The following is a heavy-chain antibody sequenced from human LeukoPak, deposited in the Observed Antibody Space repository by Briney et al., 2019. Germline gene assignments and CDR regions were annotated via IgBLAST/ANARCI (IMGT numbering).Heavy chain of an antibody. CDR1: GGSISSYY. CDR3: ARVEGDTMVRGVIITPPWFDP. Sequence: PSETLSLTCTVSGGSISSYYWSWIRQPPGKGLEWIGYIYYSGSTNYNPSLKSRVTISADTSKNQFSLKLSSVTAADTAVYYCARVEGDTMVRGVIITPPWFDPWGQGTLVTVSS. D-gene: IGHD3-10*01. J-gene: IGHJ5*02. CDR2: IYYSGST. V-gene: IGHV4-59*01.